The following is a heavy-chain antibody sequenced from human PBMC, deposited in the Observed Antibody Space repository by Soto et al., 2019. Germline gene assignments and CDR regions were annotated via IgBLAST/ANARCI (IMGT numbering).Heavy chain of an antibody. D-gene: IGHD3-22*01. J-gene: IGHJ4*02. CDR1: GYTLTELS. CDR3: ATLGDSSPFGGDYYFDY. CDR2: FDPEDGET. V-gene: IGHV1-24*01. Sequence: GASVKVSCKVSGYTLTELSMHWVRQAPGKGLEWMGGFDPEDGETIYAQKFQGRVTMTEDTSTDTAYMELSSLRSEDTAVYYCATLGDSSPFGGDYYFDYWGQGTLVTVSS.